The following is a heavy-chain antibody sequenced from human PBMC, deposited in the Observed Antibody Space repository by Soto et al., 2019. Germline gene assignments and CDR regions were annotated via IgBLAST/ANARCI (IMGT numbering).Heavy chain of an antibody. Sequence: QVLESGGGLVQPGGSLRLSCAASGFTFHSCAMSWLRQAPGQGLEWVSVISGRADTIHYADSVKGRFTISRDNSKNTLYLQMNSLRAEDTAVYYCARLLLYSDSAEKWFDPWGQGTLVTVSP. CDR3: ARLLLYSDSAEKWFDP. CDR2: ISGRADTI. CDR1: GFTFHSCA. D-gene: IGHD6-13*01. V-gene: IGHV3-23*01. J-gene: IGHJ5*02.